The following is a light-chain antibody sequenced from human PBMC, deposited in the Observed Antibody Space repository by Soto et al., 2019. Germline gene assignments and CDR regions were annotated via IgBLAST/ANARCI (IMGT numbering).Light chain of an antibody. J-gene: IGKJ5*01. CDR3: QQRSNWIT. CDR1: QPVTT. Sequence: EIVLTQSPATLSLSPGDRATLSCRASQPVTTFAWYQQKPGQALRLLIYDVSTRATGVPARFSGSGSGTDSTLTISSLEPEDFAVYYCQQRSNWITFGQGTRLELE. V-gene: IGKV3-11*01. CDR2: DVS.